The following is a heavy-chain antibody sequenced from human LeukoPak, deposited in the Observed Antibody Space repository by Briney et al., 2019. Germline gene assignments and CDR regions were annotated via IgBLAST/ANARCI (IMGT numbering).Heavy chain of an antibody. CDR2: INHSGST. J-gene: IGHJ3*02. V-gene: IGHV4-39*07. CDR1: GGSISSRSYY. Sequence: NPSETLSLTCTVSGGSISSRSYYWDWIRQPPGKGLEWIGEINHSGSTNYNPSLKSRVTISVDTSKSQFSLKLSSVTAADTAVYYCASGSEEMATIVDAFDIWGQGTMVTVSS. D-gene: IGHD5-24*01. CDR3: ASGSEEMATIVDAFDI.